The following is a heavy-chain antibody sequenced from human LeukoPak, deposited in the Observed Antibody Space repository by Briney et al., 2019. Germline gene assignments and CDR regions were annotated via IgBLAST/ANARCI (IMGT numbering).Heavy chain of an antibody. CDR2: IWYDGSNK. J-gene: IGHJ6*03. V-gene: IGHV3-33*06. D-gene: IGHD2-2*01. CDR1: GFTFSSYG. CDR3: AKEASSTRHGDYYMDV. Sequence: GGSLRLSCAASGFTFSSYGMHWVRQAPGKGLEWVAVIWYDGSNKYYADSVKGRFTISRDNSKNTLYLQMNSLRAEDTAVYYCAKEASSTRHGDYYMDVWGKGTTVTVSS.